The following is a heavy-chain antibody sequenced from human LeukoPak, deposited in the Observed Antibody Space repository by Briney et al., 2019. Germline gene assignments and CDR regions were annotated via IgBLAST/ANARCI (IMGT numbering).Heavy chain of an antibody. V-gene: IGHV3-53*01. CDR1: GFTVSNNY. CDR2: IYSGGAT. J-gene: IGHJ4*02. Sequence: PGGSLRLSCAASGFTVSNNYMSWVRQAPGKGLEWVSVIYSGGATYYADSVKGRFTISRDNSKNTVYPQMNSLRAEDTAVYYCARDLHPSHFDYWGQGTLVTVSS. CDR3: ARDLHPSHFDY.